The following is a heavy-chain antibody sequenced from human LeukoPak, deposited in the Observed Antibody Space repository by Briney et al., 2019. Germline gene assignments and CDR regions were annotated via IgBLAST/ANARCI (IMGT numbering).Heavy chain of an antibody. Sequence: SETLSLTCTVSGYSISSGYYWGWIRQPPGKGLEWIGSIYHSGSTYYNPSLKSRVTISVDTSKSQFSLKLSPVTAADTAVYYCARRGYKYTFDYWGQGTLVTVSS. CDR3: ARRGYKYTFDY. CDR1: GYSISSGYY. J-gene: IGHJ4*02. V-gene: IGHV4-38-2*02. D-gene: IGHD5-24*01. CDR2: IYHSGST.